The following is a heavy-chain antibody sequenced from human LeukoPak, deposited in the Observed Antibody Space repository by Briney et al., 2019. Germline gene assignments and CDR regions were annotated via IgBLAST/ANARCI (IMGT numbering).Heavy chain of an antibody. V-gene: IGHV4-4*07. CDR2: IYTSGST. J-gene: IGHJ5*02. CDR3: ARGFRLLWVDWFDP. D-gene: IGHD2-2*01. Sequence: SETLSLTCTVSGGSISSYYWSWIRQPAGKGLEWIGLIYTSGSTNYNPSLKSRVTMSVDTSKNQFSLKLSSVTAADTAVYYCARGFRLLWVDWFDPWGQGTLVTVSS. CDR1: GGSISSYY.